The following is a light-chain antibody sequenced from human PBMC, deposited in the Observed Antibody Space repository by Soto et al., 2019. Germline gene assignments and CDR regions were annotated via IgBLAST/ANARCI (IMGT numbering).Light chain of an antibody. CDR2: GAS. CDR1: QSVDSSF. CDR3: QQYFSSVT. V-gene: IGKV3-20*01. Sequence: EIVLTQSPGSLSLSPGERATLSCRASQSVDSSFFAWYQQKPGQAPRLLIYGASNRATGIPDGFSGRGSGTDFTLTITGLEPEDFAVYYCQQYFSSVTFGQGTKVDIK. J-gene: IGKJ1*01.